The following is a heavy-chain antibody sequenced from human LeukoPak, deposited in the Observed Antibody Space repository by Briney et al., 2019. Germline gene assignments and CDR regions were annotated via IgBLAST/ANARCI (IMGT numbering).Heavy chain of an antibody. CDR2: ISGSGGST. CDR1: GFTFSSYA. D-gene: IGHD6-19*01. CDR3: AKAGGVKSVAGTGEYYYYYMDV. V-gene: IGHV3-23*01. J-gene: IGHJ6*03. Sequence: GGSLRLSCAASGFTFSSYAMSWVRQAPGKGLEWVSAISGSGGSTYYADSVKGRFTISRDNTKNTLYLQMNSLRAEDTAVYYCAKAGGVKSVAGTGEYYYYYMDVWGKGTTVTVSS.